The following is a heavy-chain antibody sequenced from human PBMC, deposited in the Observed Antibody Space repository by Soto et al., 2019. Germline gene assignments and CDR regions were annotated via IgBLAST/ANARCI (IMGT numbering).Heavy chain of an antibody. CDR3: NNWFDP. CDR1: GFTFSTYW. CDR2: INSDGSST. J-gene: IGHJ5*02. V-gene: IGHV3-74*01. Sequence: EVQLVESGGGLVQPGGSLRLSCAASGFTFSTYWMHWVRHAPGKGLVWVSRINSDGSSTYYADSVKGRFTISRDNAKNMLYLQMNSLRAEDTAVYYCNNWFDPWGQGTLVTVSS.